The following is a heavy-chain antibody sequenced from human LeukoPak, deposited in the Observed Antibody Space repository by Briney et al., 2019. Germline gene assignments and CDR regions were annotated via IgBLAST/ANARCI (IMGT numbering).Heavy chain of an antibody. CDR3: TRDSGGNRRAFDI. Sequence: GGSLRLSCAGSGFTFSNYWIYWVRQALGKGLVWVSRIDSDGTSTVYADSVKGRFTISRDNAKNTLYLQMDSLRADDTAMYYCTRDSGGNRRAFDIWGQGTMVTVSS. V-gene: IGHV3-74*01. CDR1: GFTFSNYW. CDR2: IDSDGTST. J-gene: IGHJ3*02. D-gene: IGHD4-23*01.